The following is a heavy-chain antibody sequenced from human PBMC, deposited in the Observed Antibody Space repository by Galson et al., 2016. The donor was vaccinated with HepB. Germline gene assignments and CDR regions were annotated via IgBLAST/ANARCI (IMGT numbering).Heavy chain of an antibody. Sequence: SLRLSCAASGFPFSSFYMTWIRQAPGKGLEWISFIVGGGDSQFYADSVEGRFIVSRDNAKNTLFLQVNSLRVEDTAVYYCTTENWYRFDSWGQGTLVTVS. V-gene: IGHV3-11*04. D-gene: IGHD6-13*01. J-gene: IGHJ4*02. CDR2: IVGGGDSQ. CDR3: TTENWYRFDS. CDR1: GFPFSSFY.